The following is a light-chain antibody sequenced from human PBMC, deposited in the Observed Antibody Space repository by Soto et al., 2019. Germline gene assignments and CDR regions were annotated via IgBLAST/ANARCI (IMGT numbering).Light chain of an antibody. CDR3: QQYDDWPT. V-gene: IGKV1-39*01. J-gene: IGKJ1*01. CDR1: QSISNH. CDR2: AAS. Sequence: DMQMTQSPSSLSASVEDMVIITCRASQSISNHLNWYKQKPGKAPKPLIFAASSLQSGIPVRLSGSGSGTEFTLTISSMKSEDFAVYYCQQYDDWPTFGQGTKVDIK.